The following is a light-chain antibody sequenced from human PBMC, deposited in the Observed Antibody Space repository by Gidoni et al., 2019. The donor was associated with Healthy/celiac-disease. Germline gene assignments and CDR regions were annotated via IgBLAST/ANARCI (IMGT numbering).Light chain of an antibody. CDR2: AAS. CDR1: QGLSSY. V-gene: IGKV1-9*01. J-gene: IGKJ4*01. Sequence: DIQLTQSPSFLSASVGGRVTITCRASQGLSSYLAWYQQKPGKAPKPLIYAASTLQSGVPARFSGSGSGTEFTLTISSLQPEDFATYYCKQLNSYQLTFGGXTKVEIK. CDR3: KQLNSYQLT.